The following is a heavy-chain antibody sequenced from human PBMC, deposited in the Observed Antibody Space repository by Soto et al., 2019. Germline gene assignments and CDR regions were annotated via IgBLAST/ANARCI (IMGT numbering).Heavy chain of an antibody. CDR2: IIPYYNTL. Sequence: QAQVVQSGAEVRKPGSSVKLSCKASEGTFNSYAIAWVRQAPRQGLEWMGGIIPYYNTLNYAQKFQDRVTMTADDSTNPVYMELSSLRSDDTAVYFCASGASRWYPYFFDSWAQGTLVTVSS. V-gene: IGHV1-69*01. CDR1: EGTFNSYA. CDR3: ASGASRWYPYFFDS. D-gene: IGHD6-13*01. J-gene: IGHJ4*02.